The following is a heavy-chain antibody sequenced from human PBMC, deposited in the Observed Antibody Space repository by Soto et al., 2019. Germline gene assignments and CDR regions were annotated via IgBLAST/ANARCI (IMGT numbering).Heavy chain of an antibody. CDR3: ARDPQGYCTNGVCDPSGMDV. CDR1: SRSISSGSYY. D-gene: IGHD2-8*01. J-gene: IGHJ6*02. CDR2: IYYSGST. V-gene: IGHV4-61*01. Sequence: PSETLSLTCTVSSRSISSGSYYWSWIRQPPGKGLEWIGYIYYSGSTNYNPSLKSRVTISVDTSKNQFSLKLSSVTAADTAVYYCARDPQGYCTNGVCDPSGMDVWGQGTTVTVSS.